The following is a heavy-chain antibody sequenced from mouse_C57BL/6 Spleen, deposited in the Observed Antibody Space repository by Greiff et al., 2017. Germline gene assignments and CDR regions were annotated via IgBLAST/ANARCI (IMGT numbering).Heavy chain of an antibody. Sequence: QVQLVESGPELVKPGASVKISCKASGYAFSSSWMNWVKQRPGKGLEWIGRIYPGDGDTNYNGKFKGKATLTADKSSSTAYMQLSSLTSEDSAVYFCAGSDGYYGYYAMDYWGQGTSVTVSS. CDR2: IYPGDGDT. V-gene: IGHV1-82*01. CDR1: GYAFSSSW. CDR3: AGSDGYYGYYAMDY. J-gene: IGHJ4*01. D-gene: IGHD2-3*01.